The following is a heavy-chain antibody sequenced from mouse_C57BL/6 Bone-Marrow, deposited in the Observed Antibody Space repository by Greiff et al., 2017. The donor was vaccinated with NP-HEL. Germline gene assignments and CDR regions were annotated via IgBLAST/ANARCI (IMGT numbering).Heavy chain of an antibody. V-gene: IGHV7-1*01. Sequence: VKLMESGGGLVQSGRSLRLSCATSGFTFSDFYMEWVRQAPGKGLEWIAASRNKANDYTTEYSASVKGRFIVSRDTSQSILYLQMNALRAEDTAIYYCAREDSYAMDYWGQGTSVTVSS. CDR2: SRNKANDYTT. J-gene: IGHJ4*01. CDR1: GFTFSDFY. CDR3: AREDSYAMDY.